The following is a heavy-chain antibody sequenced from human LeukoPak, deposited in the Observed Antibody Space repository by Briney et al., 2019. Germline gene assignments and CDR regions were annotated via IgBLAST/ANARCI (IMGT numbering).Heavy chain of an antibody. Sequence: ASVKVSCKTSGYTFINFYIRWVRQAPGQGPEWMGWINPQNGDTDYADNFQGRVTMTGDTSITTVYMELRRLKSDDSAVYYCARGDIVIVPGANWFDLWGQGTLVTVSS. J-gene: IGHJ5*02. CDR3: ARGDIVIVPGANWFDL. CDR2: INPQNGDT. D-gene: IGHD2-2*01. CDR1: GYTFINFY. V-gene: IGHV1-2*02.